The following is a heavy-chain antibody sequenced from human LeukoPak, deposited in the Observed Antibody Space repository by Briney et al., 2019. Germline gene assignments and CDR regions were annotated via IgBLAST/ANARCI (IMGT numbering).Heavy chain of an antibody. Sequence: SETLSLTCAVYGGSFSGYYWSWIRQPPGKGLEWIGYIYHSASTYYNPSLKSRVTISVDRSKNQFSLKLSSVTAADTAVYYCARVGATNDAFDIWGQGTMVTVSS. CDR1: GGSFSGYY. CDR2: IYHSAST. V-gene: IGHV4-34*01. D-gene: IGHD1-26*01. J-gene: IGHJ3*02. CDR3: ARVGATNDAFDI.